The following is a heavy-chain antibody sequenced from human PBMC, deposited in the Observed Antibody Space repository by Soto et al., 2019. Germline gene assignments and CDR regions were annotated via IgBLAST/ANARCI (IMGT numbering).Heavy chain of an antibody. D-gene: IGHD5-12*01. J-gene: IGHJ4*02. CDR3: AKVPLRLDYFDY. Sequence: EVQLLESGGGLVQPGGSLRLYCAASGFTFSNYAMNWVRQAPGKGLEWVSAISGSGSTYYADSVKGRFTISRDNSKNTLYLQMNSLRAEDTGVYYCAKVPLRLDYFDYWGPGTLVTVSS. V-gene: IGHV3-23*01. CDR1: GFTFSNYA. CDR2: ISGSGST.